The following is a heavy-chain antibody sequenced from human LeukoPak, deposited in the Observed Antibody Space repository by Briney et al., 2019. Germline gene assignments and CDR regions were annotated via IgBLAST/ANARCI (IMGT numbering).Heavy chain of an antibody. Sequence: GGSLRLSCAASGFTISSYAMSWVRQVPGKGLDWVSGLSGSGGSTQYADSVQGRFAISRDNSKNVLYLQMNSLRAEDTAVYFCARDPNGDYIGTFDMWGRGTMVSVSS. V-gene: IGHV3-23*01. CDR3: ARDPNGDYIGTFDM. CDR1: GFTISSYA. J-gene: IGHJ3*02. CDR2: LSGSGGST. D-gene: IGHD4-17*01.